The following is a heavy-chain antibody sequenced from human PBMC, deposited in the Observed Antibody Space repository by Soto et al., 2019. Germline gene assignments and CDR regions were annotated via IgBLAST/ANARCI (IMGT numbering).Heavy chain of an antibody. J-gene: IGHJ6*02. V-gene: IGHV3-11*05. CDR3: ARGRGYSGYAANYNYYGLDV. D-gene: IGHD5-12*01. CDR2: IGSSGTYT. Sequence: PGGSLRLSCAASGFTFSDYYMSWIRQAPGQGLEWVSYIGSSGTYTNYVDFVKGRFTISRDNAKNSLYLQMNSLRAEDSAVYYCARGRGYSGYAANYNYYGLDVWGQGTTVTVSS. CDR1: GFTFSDYY.